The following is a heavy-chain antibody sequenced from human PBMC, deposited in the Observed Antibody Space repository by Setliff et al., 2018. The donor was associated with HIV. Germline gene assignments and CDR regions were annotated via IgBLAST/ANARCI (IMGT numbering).Heavy chain of an antibody. D-gene: IGHD5-12*01. V-gene: IGHV4-59*12. J-gene: IGHJ4*02. CDR3: ASGHEWLRN. CDR1: GDSIRNDY. Sequence: SETLSLTCTVSGDSIRNDYWTWIRQSPEKGLEWIAYISYSGGTNHNPSLMGRVTMSLDVSKNQISLRLRSVVAADTAVYYCASGHEWLRNWGQGTLVTVSS. CDR2: ISYSGGT.